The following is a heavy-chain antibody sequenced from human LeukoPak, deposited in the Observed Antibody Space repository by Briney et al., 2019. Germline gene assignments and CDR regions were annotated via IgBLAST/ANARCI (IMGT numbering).Heavy chain of an antibody. CDR3: AKAGGLQGYYFDY. CDR2: ISGSGGST. V-gene: IGHV3-23*01. CDR1: GFTFTSYA. Sequence: GGSLRLSCAASGFTFTSYAMSWVRQAPGKGLEWVSAISGSGGSTYYADSVKGRFTISRDNSKNTLYLQMNSLRAEDTAVYYCAKAGGLQGYYFDYWGQGTLVTVSS. J-gene: IGHJ4*02. D-gene: IGHD5-24*01.